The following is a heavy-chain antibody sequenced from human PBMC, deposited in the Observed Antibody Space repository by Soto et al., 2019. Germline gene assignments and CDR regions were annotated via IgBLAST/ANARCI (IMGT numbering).Heavy chain of an antibody. Sequence: EVQLLESGGDLVHPGGSLRLSCTASGFNFNSYAMIWVRQAPGKGLEWVSGISGYGDTTYYAASVKGRFTISRDNSQKMLFLQMNSLRAEDTAMYYCVKVPLVLSNAFDLWGQGTKVTVSS. CDR3: VKVPLVLSNAFDL. CDR1: GFNFNSYA. J-gene: IGHJ3*01. D-gene: IGHD4-4*01. CDR2: ISGYGDTT. V-gene: IGHV3-23*01.